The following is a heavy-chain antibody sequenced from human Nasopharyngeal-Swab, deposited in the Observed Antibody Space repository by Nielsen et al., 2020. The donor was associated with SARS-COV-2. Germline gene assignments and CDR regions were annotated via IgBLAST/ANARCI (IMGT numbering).Heavy chain of an antibody. V-gene: IGHV1-18*01. CDR2: ISAYNGNT. D-gene: IGHD2-15*01. CDR3: ARTGYCSGGSCYPHYGMDV. J-gene: IGHJ6*02. Sequence: ASVKVSCKASGYTFTSHGISWVRQAPGQGLEWMGWISAYNGNTNYAQKLQGRVTMTTDTSTSTAYMELRSLRSDDTAVYYCARTGYCSGGSCYPHYGMDVWGQGTTVTVSS. CDR1: GYTFTSHG.